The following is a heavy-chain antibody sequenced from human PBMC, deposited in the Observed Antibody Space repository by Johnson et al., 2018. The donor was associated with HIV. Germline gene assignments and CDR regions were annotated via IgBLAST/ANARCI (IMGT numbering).Heavy chain of an antibody. CDR3: ARGVGATLPDAFDI. V-gene: IGHV3-20*04. Sequence: VQLVESGGVVVQPWRSLRLSCAASGFTFSTYGMHWVRQAPGKGLEWVSGINWNGGSTGYADSVKGRFTISRDNAKNSLYLQMNSLRAEDTALYYCARGVGATLPDAFDIWGQWTMVTVSS. J-gene: IGHJ3*02. D-gene: IGHD1-26*01. CDR1: GFTFSTYG. CDR2: INWNGGST.